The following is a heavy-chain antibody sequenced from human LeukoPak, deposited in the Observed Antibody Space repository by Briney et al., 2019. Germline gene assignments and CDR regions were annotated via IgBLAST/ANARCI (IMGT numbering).Heavy chain of an antibody. V-gene: IGHV3-48*04. D-gene: IGHD3-10*02. CDR1: GFTFSSYS. J-gene: IGHJ6*04. CDR3: AELGITMIGGV. CDR2: VNSGSSTI. Sequence: GGSLRLSCAASGFTFSSYSMNWVRQAPGKGLEWISYVNSGSSTIYYADSVKGRFTISRDNAKNSLYLQMNSLRAEDTAVYYCAELGITMIGGVWGKGTTVTVSS.